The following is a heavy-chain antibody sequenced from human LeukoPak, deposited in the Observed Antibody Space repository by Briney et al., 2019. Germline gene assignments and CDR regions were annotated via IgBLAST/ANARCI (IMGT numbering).Heavy chain of an antibody. Sequence: SETLPLTCAVYGGSFISYHWNCFRQPPGRELEWIGEINHSGSTNYNPSLKSRVTISIDTSKNQFSLKLRFVTAADTAVYYCARGPGTLPPGGYWGQGTLVTVSS. CDR3: ARGPGTLPPGGY. CDR2: INHSGST. V-gene: IGHV4-34*01. D-gene: IGHD4-23*01. CDR1: GGSFISYH. J-gene: IGHJ4*02.